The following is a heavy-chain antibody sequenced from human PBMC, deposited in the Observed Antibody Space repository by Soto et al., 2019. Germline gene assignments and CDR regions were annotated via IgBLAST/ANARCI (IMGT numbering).Heavy chain of an antibody. Sequence: GGSLRLSWAASCFTFSNAWMSWVRQAQRKGLEWVGRIIAKAHGGTIDYAAPVKGRFAISRDDSKNTLYLQMNSLEIEVTAVYYCAAGTGTSDFDYWGQGTLVTVSS. CDR2: IIAKAHGGTI. CDR1: CFTFSNAW. D-gene: IGHD1-1*01. V-gene: IGHV3-15*01. J-gene: IGHJ4*02. CDR3: AAGTGTSDFDY.